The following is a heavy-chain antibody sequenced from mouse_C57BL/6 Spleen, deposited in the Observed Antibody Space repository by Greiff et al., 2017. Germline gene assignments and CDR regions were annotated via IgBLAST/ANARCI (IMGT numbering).Heavy chain of an antibody. CDR1: GYAFSSYW. D-gene: IGHD1-1*01. Sequence: QVQLQQSGAELVKPGASVKISCKASGYAFSSYWMNWVKQRPGKGLEWIGQIYPGDGDTNYNGKFKGKATLTADKSSSTAYMQLSSLTSEDSAVYFCAGCSLLPGTFDVWGTGTTVTVSS. CDR3: AGCSLLPGTFDV. J-gene: IGHJ1*03. V-gene: IGHV1-80*01. CDR2: IYPGDGDT.